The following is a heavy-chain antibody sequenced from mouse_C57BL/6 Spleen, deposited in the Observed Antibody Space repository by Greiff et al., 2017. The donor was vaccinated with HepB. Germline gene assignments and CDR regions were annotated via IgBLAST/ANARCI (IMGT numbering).Heavy chain of an antibody. Sequence: EVKLQESGGDLVKPGGSLKLSCAASGFTFSSYGMSWVRQTPDKRLEWVATISSGGSYTYYPDSVKGRFTISRDNAKNTLYLQMSSLKSEDTAMYYCARQGYDRYYFDYWGQGTTLTVSS. D-gene: IGHD2-3*01. J-gene: IGHJ2*01. CDR3: ARQGYDRYYFDY. CDR2: ISSGGSYT. CDR1: GFTFSSYG. V-gene: IGHV5-6*01.